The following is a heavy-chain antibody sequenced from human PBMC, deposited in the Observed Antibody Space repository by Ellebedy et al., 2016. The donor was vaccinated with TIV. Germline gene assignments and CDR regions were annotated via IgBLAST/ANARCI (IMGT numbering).Heavy chain of an antibody. D-gene: IGHD5-24*01. CDR2: ITYSAMT. J-gene: IGHJ4*02. V-gene: IGHV4-39*01. Sequence: SETLSLXXTVSGASFSRSLVSWAWIRQPPGKRLEWIGSITYSAMTHYTPSLRGRVTISVDTSKNQFSLKLSSVTAADTAVYYCARHAVEMDTISYFDNWGQGTLVTVSS. CDR1: GASFSRSLVS. CDR3: ARHAVEMDTISYFDN.